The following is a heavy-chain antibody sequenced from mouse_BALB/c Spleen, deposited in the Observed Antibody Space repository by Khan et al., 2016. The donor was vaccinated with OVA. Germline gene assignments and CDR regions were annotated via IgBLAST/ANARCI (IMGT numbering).Heavy chain of an antibody. D-gene: IGHD2-14*01. CDR2: INPNNGYT. J-gene: IGHJ3*01. V-gene: IGHV1-4*01. CDR3: VGDGGYYRNDGWLDY. CDR1: GYTFTSYT. Sequence: QVHVKQSGAELARPGASVKMSCKASGYTFTSYTIHWIKMRPGQGLEWIGYINPNNGYTNYNQKFKDKATLTADKSSTTASLQLSSLTSDDSAVLKCVGDGGYYRNDGWLDYWGRGTLVTVS.